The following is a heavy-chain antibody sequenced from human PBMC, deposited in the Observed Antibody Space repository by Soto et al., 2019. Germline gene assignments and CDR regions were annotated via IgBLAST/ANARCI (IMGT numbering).Heavy chain of an antibody. Sequence: QVQLVQSGAEVKKPGASVKVSCKASGYTFTSYGISWVRQAPGQGLEWMGWISAYNGNTNYAQKLQGRVTMTTDTSTRTAYMELRSLRSDETDVYYCAREDYDFWSGYQDDAFDIWGQGTMVTVSS. J-gene: IGHJ3*02. CDR2: ISAYNGNT. CDR3: AREDYDFWSGYQDDAFDI. D-gene: IGHD3-3*01. V-gene: IGHV1-18*01. CDR1: GYTFTSYG.